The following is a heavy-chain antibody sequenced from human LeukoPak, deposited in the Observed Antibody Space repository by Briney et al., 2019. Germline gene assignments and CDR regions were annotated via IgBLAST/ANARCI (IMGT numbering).Heavy chain of an antibody. Sequence: PGGSLRLSCAASGFTFSSYGMHWVRQAPGKGLGWVAVIWYDGSNKYHADSVKGRFTISRDNSKNTLYLQMNSLRAEDTAVYYCARERGRITIFGVVSDRLDPWGQGTLVTVSS. D-gene: IGHD3-3*01. CDR1: GFTFSSYG. CDR2: IWYDGSNK. J-gene: IGHJ5*02. V-gene: IGHV3-33*01. CDR3: ARERGRITIFGVVSDRLDP.